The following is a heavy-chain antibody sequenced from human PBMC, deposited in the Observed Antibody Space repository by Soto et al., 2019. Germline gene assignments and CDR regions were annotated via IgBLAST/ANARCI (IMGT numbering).Heavy chain of an antibody. Sequence: ASVKVSCKASGYTFTNYDINWVRQATGQGLEWMAGMNPNSGNTGYAQKFQGRVTMTRNISITTAYMELSSLRSEDTAVYYFARGLRHCSSTSCFDWFDPWGQGTLVTVSS. CDR2: MNPNSGNT. CDR1: GYTFTNYD. CDR3: ARGLRHCSSTSCFDWFDP. J-gene: IGHJ5*02. V-gene: IGHV1-8*01. D-gene: IGHD2-2*01.